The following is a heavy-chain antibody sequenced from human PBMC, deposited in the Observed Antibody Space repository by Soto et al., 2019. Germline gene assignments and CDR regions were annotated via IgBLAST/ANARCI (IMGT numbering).Heavy chain of an antibody. CDR1: GFTFSSYA. V-gene: IGHV3-23*01. CDR3: AKEGLVVVVQLLSRNPQYNWFDP. CDR2: ISGSGGST. J-gene: IGHJ5*02. D-gene: IGHD2-2*01. Sequence: GGSLRLSCAASGFTFSSYAMSWVRQAPGKGLEWVSAISGSGGSTYYADSVKGRFTISRDNSKNTLYLQMNSLRAEDTAVYYCAKEGLVVVVQLLSRNPQYNWFDPWGQGTLVTVSS.